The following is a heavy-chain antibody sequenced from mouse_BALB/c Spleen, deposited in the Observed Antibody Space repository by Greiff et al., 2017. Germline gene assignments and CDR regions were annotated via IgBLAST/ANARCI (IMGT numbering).Heavy chain of an antibody. CDR1: GFSLTSYG. CDR2: IWAGGST. CDR3: ARQITTEYYFDY. J-gene: IGHJ2*01. Sequence: VQGVESGPGLVAPSQSLSITCTVSGFSLTSYGVHWVRQPPGKGLEWLGVIWAGGSTNYNSALMSRLSISKDNSKSQVFLKMNSLQTDDTAMYYCARQITTEYYFDYWGQGTTLTVSS. V-gene: IGHV2-9*02. D-gene: IGHD1-1*01.